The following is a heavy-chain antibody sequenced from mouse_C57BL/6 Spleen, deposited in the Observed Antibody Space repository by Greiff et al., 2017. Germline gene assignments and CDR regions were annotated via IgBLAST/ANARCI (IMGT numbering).Heavy chain of an antibody. D-gene: IGHD2-5*01. CDR3: ARSNYYAMDY. J-gene: IGHJ4*01. Sequence: VQLQQSGAELVKPGASVKLSCTASGFNIKDYYMHWVKQRTEQGLEWIGRIDPEDGETKYARKFQGKATITADTSSNTADLQLSSLTSEDTAVYYCARSNYYAMDYWGQGTSVTVSS. CDR1: GFNIKDYY. CDR2: IDPEDGET. V-gene: IGHV14-2*01.